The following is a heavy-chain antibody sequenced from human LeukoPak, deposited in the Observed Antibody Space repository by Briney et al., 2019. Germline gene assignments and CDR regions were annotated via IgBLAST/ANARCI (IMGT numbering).Heavy chain of an antibody. Sequence: ASVKVSCKASGYTFINYGISWVRQAPGQGLEWMGWISAYNGNTNYAQKLQGRVTMTTDTSTSTAYMELRSLRSDDTAVYYCERDVAGYCNGGFWYGNGFDIWGLGTMVTVSS. CDR2: ISAYNGNT. CDR1: GYTFINYG. CDR3: ERDVAGYCNGGFWYGNGFDI. J-gene: IGHJ3*02. V-gene: IGHV1-18*01. D-gene: IGHD2-15*01.